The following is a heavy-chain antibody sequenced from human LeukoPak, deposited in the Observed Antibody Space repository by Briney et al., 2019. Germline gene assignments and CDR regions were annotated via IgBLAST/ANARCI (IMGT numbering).Heavy chain of an antibody. Sequence: GGSLRLSCAASGFTFSSYGMHWVRQAPGKGLEWVAFIRYDGSNKYYADSVKGRFTISRDNSKNTLYLQMNSLRAEDTAVYYCARVGLSYDYRMDYWGQGTLVTVSS. CDR2: IRYDGSNK. J-gene: IGHJ4*02. CDR1: GFTFSSYG. CDR3: ARVGLSYDYRMDY. D-gene: IGHD5-12*01. V-gene: IGHV3-30*02.